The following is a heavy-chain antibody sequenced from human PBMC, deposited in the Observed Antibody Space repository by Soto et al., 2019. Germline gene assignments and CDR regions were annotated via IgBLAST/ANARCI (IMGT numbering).Heavy chain of an antibody. Sequence: PSETLSLTCTVSGGSVSSGSYYWSWIRQPPGKGLEWIGYIYYSGSTNYNPSLKSRVTISVDTSKDQFSLKLSSVTAADTAVYYCATYFLSGSQFTGFDPWGQGTLVTVSS. CDR3: ATYFLSGSQFTGFDP. CDR1: GGSVSSGSYY. D-gene: IGHD1-26*01. V-gene: IGHV4-61*01. CDR2: IYYSGST. J-gene: IGHJ5*02.